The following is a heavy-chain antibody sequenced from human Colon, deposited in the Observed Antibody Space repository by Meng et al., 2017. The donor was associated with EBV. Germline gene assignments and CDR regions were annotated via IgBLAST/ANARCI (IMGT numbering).Heavy chain of an antibody. CDR2: TYYRSKWYD. V-gene: IGHV6-1*01. Sequence: QVQLQQSGPGQVRPSXTLSLTWAISGDSVSSNTAAWNWIRQSPSRGLEWLGRTYYRSKWYDDYALSVKSRLTINPDTSKNQFSLQLNSVTPEDTAVYFCARKTTGGYYFDYWGQGTLVTVSS. D-gene: IGHD1-1*01. CDR3: ARKTTGGYYFDY. CDR1: GDSVSSNTAA. J-gene: IGHJ4*02.